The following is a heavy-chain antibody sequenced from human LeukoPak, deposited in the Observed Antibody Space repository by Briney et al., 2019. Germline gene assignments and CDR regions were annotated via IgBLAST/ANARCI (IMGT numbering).Heavy chain of an antibody. CDR3: ARVDCGDYRGGVDY. J-gene: IGHJ4*02. CDR1: GFTFSSYS. D-gene: IGHD4-17*01. CDR2: ISSSSSYI. V-gene: IGHV3-21*01. Sequence: GGSLRLPCAASGFTFSSYSMNWVRQAPGKGLEWVSSISSSSSYIYYADSVKGRFTISRDNAKNSLYLQMNSLRAEDTAVYYCARVDCGDYRGGVDYWGQGTLVTVSS.